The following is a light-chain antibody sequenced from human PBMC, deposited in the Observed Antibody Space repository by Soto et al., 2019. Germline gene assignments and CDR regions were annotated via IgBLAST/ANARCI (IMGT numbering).Light chain of an antibody. J-gene: IGKJ1*01. V-gene: IGKV3-20*01. CDR1: QRVSSSY. Sequence: EIVLTQSPGTLSMSPGDRATLSCRASQRVSSSYLAWYQQKPGQAPRLLIYGTSSRATAIPDRFSGSGSGTDFNLTISRLEPEDFAVYYCQPYGSSSWTFGQGTKVEIK. CDR2: GTS. CDR3: QPYGSSSWT.